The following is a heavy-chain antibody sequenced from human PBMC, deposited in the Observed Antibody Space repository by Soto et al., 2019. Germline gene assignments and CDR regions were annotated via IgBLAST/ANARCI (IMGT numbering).Heavy chain of an antibody. CDR1: GFSLSTSGVG. CDR2: IYWDDDK. Sequence: QITLKESGPTLVKPTQTLTLTCTFSGFSLSTSGVGVGWIRQPPGKALEWLALIYWDDDKRYSPSLKSRLTIXMDPSKNHVVHTMTTMDPVDTATYYCAHEQYDYFDYWGQGTLVTVSS. J-gene: IGHJ4*02. CDR3: AHEQYDYFDY. V-gene: IGHV2-5*02.